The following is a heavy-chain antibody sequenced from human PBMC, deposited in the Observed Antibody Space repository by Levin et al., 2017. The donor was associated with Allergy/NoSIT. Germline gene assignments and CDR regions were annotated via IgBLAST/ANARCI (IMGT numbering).Heavy chain of an antibody. J-gene: IGHJ4*02. CDR3: ARELYKYGSGRYSGYFDY. D-gene: IGHD3-10*01. CDR1: GFTFSSYA. Sequence: GESLKISCAASGFTFSSYAMHWVRQAPGKGLEWLAFISYDGSNKYYADSVKGRFTISRDNSKNTLYLQMNSLRAEDTALYYCARELYKYGSGRYSGYFDYWGQGTLVTVSS. V-gene: IGHV3-30-3*01. CDR2: ISYDGSNK.